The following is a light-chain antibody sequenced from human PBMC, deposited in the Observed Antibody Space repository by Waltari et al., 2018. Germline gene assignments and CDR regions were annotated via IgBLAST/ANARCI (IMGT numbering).Light chain of an antibody. J-gene: IGLJ3*02. CDR3: QSYDTNNRV. CDR1: TGRLNRKD. CDR2: EDK. Sequence: FMRTPPHSLSGSPGETLSIPCTCSTGRLNRKDVMWYQQRPGSAPTTVIYEDKQRPFGVPDRFSGSIDSSSNSASLTISGLKTEDEAEYYCQSYDTNNRVFGGGTMLTVL. V-gene: IGLV6-57*04.